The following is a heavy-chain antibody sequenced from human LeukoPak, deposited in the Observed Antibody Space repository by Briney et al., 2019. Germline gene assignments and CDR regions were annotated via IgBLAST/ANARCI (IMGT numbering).Heavy chain of an antibody. V-gene: IGHV3-30*03. Sequence: GGSLRLSCAVSGVTFRSYGMHWVRQALGKGLEWVALISSDGNDKLYGDSVRGRFTISRDDSKSTLYLQMNSLRAEDTAVYYCTTKVIRGNSGDDYDDWGQGTLVTVSS. CDR1: GVTFRSYG. J-gene: IGHJ4*02. CDR2: ISSDGNDK. D-gene: IGHD5-12*01. CDR3: TTKVIRGNSGDDYDD.